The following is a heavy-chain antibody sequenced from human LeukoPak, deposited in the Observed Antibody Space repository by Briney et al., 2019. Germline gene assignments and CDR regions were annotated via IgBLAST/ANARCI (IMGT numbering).Heavy chain of an antibody. CDR3: ASTSYYYGSGSYYNF. CDR2: IYYSGST. V-gene: IGHV4-39*01. Sequence: SETLSLTCTVSGGSISSSSYYWGWIRQPPGKGLEWIGSIYYSGSTYYNPSLKSRVTISVDTSKNQFSLKLSSVTAADTAVYFCASTSYYYGSGSYYNFWGQGTLVTVSS. CDR1: GGSISSSSYY. D-gene: IGHD3-10*01. J-gene: IGHJ4*02.